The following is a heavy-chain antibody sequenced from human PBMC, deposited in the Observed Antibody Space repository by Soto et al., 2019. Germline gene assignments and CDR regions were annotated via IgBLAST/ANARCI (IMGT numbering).Heavy chain of an antibody. CDR3: AKDQAPQGLGGYYYYGMDV. CDR2: ISGSGGST. Sequence: EVQLLESGGGLVQPGGSLRLSCAASGFTFSSYAMSWVRQAPGKGLEWVSAISGSGGSTYYADSVKGRFTISRDNSKNTLYLQMNSLRAEDTAIYYCAKDQAPQGLGGYYYYGMDVWGQGTTVTVSS. J-gene: IGHJ6*02. D-gene: IGHD3-10*01. V-gene: IGHV3-23*01. CDR1: GFTFSSYA.